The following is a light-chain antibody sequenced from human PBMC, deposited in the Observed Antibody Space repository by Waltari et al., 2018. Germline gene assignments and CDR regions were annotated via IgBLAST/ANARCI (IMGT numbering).Light chain of an antibody. CDR1: TSGGGSFNL. V-gene: IGLV2-23*01. J-gene: IGLJ3*02. CDR3: CSYTGTTTPRL. CDR2: EGN. Sequence: QSALTQPASVSGSPGRSTTISCTGTTSGGGSFNLLPWYQQHPGKAPKVIIYEGNKRPSGVSDRFSGSKSGNTASLTISGLQAEDEADYYCCSYTGTTTPRLFGGGTKLTVL.